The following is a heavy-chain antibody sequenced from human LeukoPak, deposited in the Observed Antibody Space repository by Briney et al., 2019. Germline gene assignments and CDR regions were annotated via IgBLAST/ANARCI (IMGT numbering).Heavy chain of an antibody. Sequence: AGGSLRLSCAASGFTFSTYTMNWVRQAPGKGLEWVSSISSRSSSIYYADSVKGRFTISRDNAMNSLYLQMNSLRAEDTAVYYCARGHSEGYFDWFDPWGQGTLVTVSS. CDR2: ISSRSSSI. CDR1: GFTFSTYT. D-gene: IGHD6-13*01. J-gene: IGHJ5*02. V-gene: IGHV3-21*01. CDR3: ARGHSEGYFDWFDP.